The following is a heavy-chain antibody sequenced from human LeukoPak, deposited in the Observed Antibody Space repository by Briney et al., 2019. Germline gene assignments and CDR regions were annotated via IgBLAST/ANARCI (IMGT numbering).Heavy chain of an antibody. V-gene: IGHV4-59*01. J-gene: IGHJ4*02. D-gene: IGHD6-19*01. Sequence: SETLSLTCTVSGGSISSYYCSWIRQPPGKGLEWIGYIYYSGSTNYNPSLKSRVTISVDTSKNQFSLKLSSVTAADTAVYYCASSGWYRDYFDYWGQGTLVTVSS. CDR3: ASSGWYRDYFDY. CDR2: IYYSGST. CDR1: GGSISSYY.